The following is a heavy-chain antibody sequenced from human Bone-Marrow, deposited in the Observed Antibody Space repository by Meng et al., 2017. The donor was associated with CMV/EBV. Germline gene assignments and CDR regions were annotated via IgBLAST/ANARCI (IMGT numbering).Heavy chain of an antibody. V-gene: IGHV3-20*04. CDR3: ARGGWLRFSDY. J-gene: IGHJ4*02. CDR1: GGSFSGYY. D-gene: IGHD5-12*01. CDR2: INWNGGST. Sequence: ETLSLTCAVYGGSFSGYYWSWIRQPPGKGLEWVSGINWNGGSTGYADSVKGRFTISRDNAKNSLYLQMNSLRAEDTALYYCARGGWLRFSDYWGQGTLVTVSS.